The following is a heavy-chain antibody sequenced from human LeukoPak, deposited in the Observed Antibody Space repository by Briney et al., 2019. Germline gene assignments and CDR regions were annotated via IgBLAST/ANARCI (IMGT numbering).Heavy chain of an antibody. CDR2: IIPILGIA. J-gene: IGHJ4*02. CDR1: GCTFSSYP. D-gene: IGHD2-2*01. Sequence: SVKVSCKASGCTFSSYPISWVRPAPGQGLEWMGRIIPILGIANYAQKFQGRVTITADKSTSTAYMELSSLRSEDTAVYYCARANVVPAGDFDYWGQGTLVTGSS. CDR3: ARANVVPAGDFDY. V-gene: IGHV1-69*04.